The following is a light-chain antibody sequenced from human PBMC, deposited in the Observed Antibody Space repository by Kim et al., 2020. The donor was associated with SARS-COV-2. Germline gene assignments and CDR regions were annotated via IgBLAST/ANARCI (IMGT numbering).Light chain of an antibody. J-gene: IGLJ3*02. Sequence: PGVTVTLTCASSTGAVTSGHYPNWFQQKPGQAPRALIYSISNKYSWTPARFSGSLLGGKAALTLSGVQPEDEADYYCRLCYGGVWVFGGGTKLTVL. V-gene: IGLV7-43*01. CDR3: RLCYGGVWV. CDR1: TGAVTSGHY. CDR2: SIS.